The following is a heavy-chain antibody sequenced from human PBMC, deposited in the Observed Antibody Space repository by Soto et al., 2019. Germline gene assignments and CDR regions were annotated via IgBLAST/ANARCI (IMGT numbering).Heavy chain of an antibody. Sequence: SETPSLTCTVSGGSLSNNYWSWIRQPPGKGLEWIGYIYYSGTTNYNPSLESRVTISADRSKNQFSLKLSSVTAADTAVYYCARGGIAAAAPPDYWGQGTLVTVSS. J-gene: IGHJ4*02. D-gene: IGHD6-13*01. V-gene: IGHV4-59*12. CDR3: ARGGIAAAAPPDY. CDR1: GGSLSNNY. CDR2: IYYSGTT.